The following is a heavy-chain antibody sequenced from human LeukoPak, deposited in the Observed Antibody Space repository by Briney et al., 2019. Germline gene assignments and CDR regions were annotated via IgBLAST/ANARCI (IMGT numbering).Heavy chain of an antibody. V-gene: IGHV3-48*04. CDR2: ISSSGSTI. CDR1: GFTFSSYW. D-gene: IGHD3-16*01. J-gene: IGHJ3*02. CDR3: ARAITFHVDAFDI. Sequence: GGSLRLSCAASGFTFSSYWMSWVRQAPGKGLEWVSYISSSGSTIYYADSVKGRFTISRDNAKNSLYLQMNSLRAEDTAVYYCARAITFHVDAFDIWGQGTMVTVSS.